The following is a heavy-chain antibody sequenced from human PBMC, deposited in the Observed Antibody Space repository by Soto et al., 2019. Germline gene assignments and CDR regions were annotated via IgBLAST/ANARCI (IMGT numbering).Heavy chain of an antibody. CDR2: INHSGST. Sequence: PSETLSLTCAVYGGSFSGYYWSWIRQPPGKGLEWIGEINHSGSTNYNPSLKSRVTISADTSKNQFSLKLSSVTAADTAVYYCARGGPNIVLMVYASKSWFDPWGQGTLVTVSS. D-gene: IGHD2-8*01. J-gene: IGHJ5*02. V-gene: IGHV4-34*01. CDR3: ARGGPNIVLMVYASKSWFDP. CDR1: GGSFSGYY.